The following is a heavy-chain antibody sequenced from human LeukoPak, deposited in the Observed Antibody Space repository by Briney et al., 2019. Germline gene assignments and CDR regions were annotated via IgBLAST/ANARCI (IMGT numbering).Heavy chain of an antibody. D-gene: IGHD3-10*02. V-gene: IGHV3-48*03. CDR1: GFTFSSYE. CDR2: ISSSGSTI. Sequence: GGSLRLSCAASGFTFSSYEMNWVRQAPGKGLEWVSYISSSGSTIYYADSVQGRFTISRDNAQNSLYLQMRSLRAEDTAVYYCARNVYNFDYWGQGTLVTVSS. J-gene: IGHJ4*02. CDR3: ARNVYNFDY.